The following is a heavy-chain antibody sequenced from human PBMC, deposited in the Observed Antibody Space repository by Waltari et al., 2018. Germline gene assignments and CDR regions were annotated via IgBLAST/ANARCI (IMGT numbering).Heavy chain of an antibody. Sequence: QLQLQESGPGLVKPSETLSLTCTVSGGSISSSSYYWGWIRQPPGKGLEWIGSIYYSGGTYSNPSLKSRVTISVDTSKNQFSLKLSSVTAADTAVYYCARLSLTGYFDYWGQGTLVTVSS. J-gene: IGHJ4*02. CDR3: ARLSLTGYFDY. CDR2: IYYSGGT. CDR1: GGSISSSSYY. D-gene: IGHD3-9*01. V-gene: IGHV4-39*07.